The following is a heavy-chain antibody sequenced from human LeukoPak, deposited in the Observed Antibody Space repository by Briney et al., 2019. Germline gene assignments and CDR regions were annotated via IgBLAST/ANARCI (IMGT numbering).Heavy chain of an antibody. CDR2: ISSSSSAI. Sequence: GGSLRLSCAASGFXFSSYSMXXVRXAPGKGLEWVSYISSSSSAIYYADSVKGRFTISRDNAKNSLYLQMNSLRDEDTAVYYCAALAYYDSSGLPPWGQGTLVTVSS. CDR3: AALAYYDSSGLPP. J-gene: IGHJ5*02. V-gene: IGHV3-48*02. D-gene: IGHD3-22*01. CDR1: GFXFSSYS.